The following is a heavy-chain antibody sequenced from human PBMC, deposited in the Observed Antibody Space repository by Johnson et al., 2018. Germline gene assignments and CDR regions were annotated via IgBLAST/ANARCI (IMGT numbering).Heavy chain of an antibody. Sequence: VQLVQSGGVVVQXGGSLRLSCTASGFTFGDYAMTWFRQAPGKGLEWVGFIRSKAYGGTTEYAASVKGRFTISRDDSKSIAYLQMNSLKTEDTAVYYCTSGSYGHAFAFWGQGTMVTVSS. CDR2: IRSKAYGGTT. CDR3: TSGSYGHAFAF. D-gene: IGHD4-17*01. CDR1: GFTFGDYA. V-gene: IGHV3-49*03. J-gene: IGHJ3*01.